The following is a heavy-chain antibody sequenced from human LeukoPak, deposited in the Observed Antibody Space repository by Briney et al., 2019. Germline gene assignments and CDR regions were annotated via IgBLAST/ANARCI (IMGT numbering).Heavy chain of an antibody. D-gene: IGHD1/OR15-1a*01. CDR1: GFSFSSYS. V-gene: IGHV3-21*06. Sequence: GGSLRLSCAASGFSFSSYSMNWVRQAPGKGLEWVSSISSSSDYIYYADSVKGRFTISRDNAKNSVYLQMNSLRAEDTAVYFCVRDVRTIHEKWGHGTLVTVSS. J-gene: IGHJ4*01. CDR2: ISSSSDYI. CDR3: VRDVRTIHEK.